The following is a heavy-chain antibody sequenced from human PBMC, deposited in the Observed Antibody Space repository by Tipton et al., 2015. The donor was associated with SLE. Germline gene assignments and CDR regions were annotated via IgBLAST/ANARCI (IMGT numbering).Heavy chain of an antibody. CDR2: IYYSGST. Sequence: TLSLTCTVSGGSISSGGYYWSWIRQHPGKGLEWIGYIYYSGSTNYNPSLKSRVSISLDMSKNQFSLKLRSVTAADTAVYYCVAGSSGGAFDIWGQGTMVTVSS. V-gene: IGHV4-61*08. CDR1: GGSISSGGYY. J-gene: IGHJ3*02. D-gene: IGHD6-13*01. CDR3: VAGSSGGAFDI.